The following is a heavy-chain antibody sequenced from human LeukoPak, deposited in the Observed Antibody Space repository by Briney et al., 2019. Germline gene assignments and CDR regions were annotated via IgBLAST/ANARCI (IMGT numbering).Heavy chain of an antibody. Sequence: GASVKVSCKASGYTFSNYDINWVRQATGQGLEWMGWMNPNSGNTGYAQKFQGRVTITRNTSISTAYMELSSLRSEDTAVYYCAVAAANTRLGDALDIWGQGTMVTVSS. D-gene: IGHD6-13*01. V-gene: IGHV1-8*03. CDR1: GYTFSNYD. CDR3: AVAAANTRLGDALDI. J-gene: IGHJ3*02. CDR2: MNPNSGNT.